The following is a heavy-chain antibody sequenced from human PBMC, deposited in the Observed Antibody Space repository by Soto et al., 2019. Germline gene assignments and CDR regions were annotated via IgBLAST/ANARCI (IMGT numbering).Heavy chain of an antibody. CDR1: GYSFSSYW. Sequence: GESLKISCNASGYSFSSYWIAWVRQMPWKGLEWMGIIYPGDSDTRYSPSFQGQVTISVDKSISTAYLQWSSLEASDSGIYYCATHPWGLVVPAAPPNAFDVWGQGTRVTVSS. D-gene: IGHD2-2*01. CDR2: IYPGDSDT. CDR3: ATHPWGLVVPAAPPNAFDV. J-gene: IGHJ3*01. V-gene: IGHV5-51*01.